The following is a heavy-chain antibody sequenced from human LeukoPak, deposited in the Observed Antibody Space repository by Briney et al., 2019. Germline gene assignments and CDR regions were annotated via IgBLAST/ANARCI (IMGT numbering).Heavy chain of an antibody. V-gene: IGHV1-46*01. Sequence: ASVKVSCKASGYTFTNYYMHWVRQAPGQGLEWMGIINPSGGSTSYAQKFQGRVTMTRDTSTNTVYMELSSLRSEDTAVYYCAKVRRQLDYFDYWGQGTLVTVSS. CDR1: GYTFTNYY. J-gene: IGHJ4*02. CDR2: INPSGGST. CDR3: AKVRRQLDYFDY. D-gene: IGHD6-13*01.